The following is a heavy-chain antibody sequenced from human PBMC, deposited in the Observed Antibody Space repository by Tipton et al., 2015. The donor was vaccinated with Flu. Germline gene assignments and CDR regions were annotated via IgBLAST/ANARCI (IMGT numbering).Heavy chain of an antibody. D-gene: IGHD4-11*01. J-gene: IGHJ5*02. CDR3: ARRDYSNYVSDPKSWFGP. CDR1: GYSISTGYY. CDR2: VSRSGDT. V-gene: IGHV4-38-2*01. Sequence: GLVKPSETLSLTCGVSGYSISTGYYWGWIRQFPGKGLEWIGSVSRSGDTNYNPSLRSRVTISIDRSKNQFSLKMKSVTAADMAVYYCARRDYSNYVSDPKSWFGPWGQGTLVAVSS.